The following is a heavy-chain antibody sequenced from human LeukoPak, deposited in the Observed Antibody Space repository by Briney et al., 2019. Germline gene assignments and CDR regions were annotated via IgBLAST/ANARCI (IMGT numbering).Heavy chain of an antibody. V-gene: IGHV1-8*03. D-gene: IGHD3-3*01. CDR1: GYTFTSYD. CDR3: ARGHYDFWSGYYKRSSWFDP. J-gene: IGHJ5*02. Sequence: ASVKVSCKASGYTFTSYDINWVRQATGQGLEWMGWMNPNSGNTGYAQKFQGRGTITRNTSISTAYMELSSLRSEDTAVYYCARGHYDFWSGYYKRSSWFDPWGQGTLVTVSS. CDR2: MNPNSGNT.